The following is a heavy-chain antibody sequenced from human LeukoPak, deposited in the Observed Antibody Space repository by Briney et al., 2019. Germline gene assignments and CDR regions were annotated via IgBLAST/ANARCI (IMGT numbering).Heavy chain of an antibody. D-gene: IGHD5-18*01. J-gene: IGHJ4*02. Sequence: GGSLRLSCATSGFTFSSYWMHWVRQAPGKGLVWVSRINSDGSSTSYADSVKGRFTISRDNAKNTLYLQMNSLRAEDTAVYYCERDSFVVDTAMVICDYWGRGTLVSVSS. CDR2: INSDGSST. CDR1: GFTFSSYW. CDR3: ERDSFVVDTAMVICDY. V-gene: IGHV3-74*01.